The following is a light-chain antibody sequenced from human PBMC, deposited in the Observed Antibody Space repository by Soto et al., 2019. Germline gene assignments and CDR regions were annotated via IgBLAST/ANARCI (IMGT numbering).Light chain of an antibody. CDR3: QQYNHWRT. J-gene: IGKJ1*01. CDR2: DAS. Sequence: ERVMTQSPATLSVSPGERVTLSCRASQSISSNLAWYQQKPDQVPRLLIYDASTRATGVPARFSGSGSGTEFTLTISSLQSEDSAVYYCQQYNHWRTFGQGTKVDIK. V-gene: IGKV3-15*01. CDR1: QSISSN.